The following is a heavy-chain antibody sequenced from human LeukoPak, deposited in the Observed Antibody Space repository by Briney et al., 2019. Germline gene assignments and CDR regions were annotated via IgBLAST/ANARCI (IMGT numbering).Heavy chain of an antibody. Sequence: VASVKVSCEASGYTFTSHGITWVRQAPGQGLEWMGWISTYNVNTNYAQKLQGRVTMTTDTSTSTAYMELRSLRSDDTAVYYCARDQYYDSKGWFDPWGQGTLVTVSS. CDR1: GYTFTSHG. V-gene: IGHV1-18*04. J-gene: IGHJ5*02. D-gene: IGHD3-22*01. CDR2: ISTYNVNT. CDR3: ARDQYYDSKGWFDP.